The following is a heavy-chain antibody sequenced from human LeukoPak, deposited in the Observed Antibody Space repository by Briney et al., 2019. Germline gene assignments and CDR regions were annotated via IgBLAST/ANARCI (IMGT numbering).Heavy chain of an antibody. CDR3: ASFGPMSCSGGSCYGY. V-gene: IGHV1-2*06. CDR2: INPNSGGT. CDR1: GYTFTGYY. D-gene: IGHD2-15*01. J-gene: IGHJ4*02. Sequence: GASVKVSCKASGYTFTGYYMHGVRQAPGQGLEWMGRINPNSGGTNYAQKFQGRVTMTRDTSISTAYMELSRLRSDDTAVYYCASFGPMSCSGGSCYGYWGQGTLVTVSS.